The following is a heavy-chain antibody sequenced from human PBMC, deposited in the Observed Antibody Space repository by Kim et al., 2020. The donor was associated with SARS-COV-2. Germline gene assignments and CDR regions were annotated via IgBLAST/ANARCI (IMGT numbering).Heavy chain of an antibody. CDR2: ISGSGGST. CDR1: GFTFSSYA. D-gene: IGHD2-2*01. CDR3: AKDWGLGVIVVVPAAIMLYS. V-gene: IGHV3-23*01. Sequence: GGSLRLSCAASGFTFSSYAMSWVRQAPGKGLEWVSAISGSGGSTYYADSVKGRFTISRDNSKNTLYLQMNSLRAEDTAVYYCAKDWGLGVIVVVPAAIMLYSWGQGTLVTVSS. J-gene: IGHJ4*02.